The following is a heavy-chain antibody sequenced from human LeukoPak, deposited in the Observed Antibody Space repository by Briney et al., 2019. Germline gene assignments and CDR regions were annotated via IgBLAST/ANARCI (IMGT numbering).Heavy chain of an antibody. J-gene: IGHJ5*02. V-gene: IGHV3-48*02. Sequence: AGGSLRLSCAASGFTFSTSNMNWVRQAPGKGLEWLPYISSGGSTRHYAHSVEGRFTISRDNAKNSLYLQMNSLRDDDTAVYYCANSGNYFLSAWGQGTLVTVSS. CDR2: ISSGGSTR. CDR3: ANSGNYFLSA. CDR1: GFTFSTSN. D-gene: IGHD1-26*01.